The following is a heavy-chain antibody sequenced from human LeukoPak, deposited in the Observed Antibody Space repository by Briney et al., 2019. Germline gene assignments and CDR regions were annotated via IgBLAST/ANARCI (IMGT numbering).Heavy chain of an antibody. J-gene: IGHJ4*02. CDR3: ARRRGYIGYDFDY. Sequence: GGSLRLSCAASGFTFSNYAMHWARQAPGKGLEWVAFISHDRSNSCHADSVKGRFTISRDNAKNTPYLQMNSLRAEDTAVYYCARRRGYIGYDFDYWGQGTLVTVSS. CDR2: ISHDRSNS. D-gene: IGHD5-12*01. CDR1: GFTFSNYA. V-gene: IGHV3-30-3*01.